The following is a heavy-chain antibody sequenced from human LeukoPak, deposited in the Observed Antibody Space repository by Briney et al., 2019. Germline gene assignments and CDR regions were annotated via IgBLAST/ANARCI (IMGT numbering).Heavy chain of an antibody. J-gene: IGHJ5*02. D-gene: IGHD3-3*01. CDR1: GGSISSGSYY. CDR2: IYTSGST. V-gene: IGHV4-61*02. CDR3: AREYYDFWSGLNWFDP. Sequence: PSETLSLTCTVSGGSISSGSYYWSWIRQPAGKGLEWSGRIYTSGSTNYNPSLKSRVTISVDTSKNQFSLKLSSVTAADTAVYYCAREYYDFWSGLNWFDPWGQGTLVTVSS.